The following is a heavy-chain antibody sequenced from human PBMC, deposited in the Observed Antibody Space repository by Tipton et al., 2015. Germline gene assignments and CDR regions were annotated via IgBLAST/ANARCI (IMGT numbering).Heavy chain of an antibody. CDR1: GGSISSGGYY. CDR3: VRELRNTFHI. D-gene: IGHD1-26*01. J-gene: IGHJ3*02. CDR2: IYDSEST. V-gene: IGHV4-39*01. Sequence: TLSLTCTVSGGSISSGGYYWGWVRQPPGKGLEWIGSIYDSESTDYKPSLKSRVTISVDTSKNQFSLKLSSVTAADTAVYYCVRELRNTFHIWGQGTMVTVSS.